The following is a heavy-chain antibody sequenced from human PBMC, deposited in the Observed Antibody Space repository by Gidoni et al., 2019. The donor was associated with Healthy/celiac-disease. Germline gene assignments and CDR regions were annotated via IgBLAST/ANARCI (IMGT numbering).Heavy chain of an antibody. CDR2: ISSSSRYT. J-gene: IGHJ6*02. V-gene: IGHV3-11*06. Sequence: QVQLVEYGGGLVKPGGSLSLDCAASEFTFSDYYMSWIRQAPGKGLEWVSYISSSSRYTNYADSVKGRFTISRDNDKNSLYLQMNSLRAEDTAVYYCARVYSSSFRAHYGMDVWGQGTTVTVSS. CDR3: ARVYSSSFRAHYGMDV. CDR1: EFTFSDYY. D-gene: IGHD6-13*01.